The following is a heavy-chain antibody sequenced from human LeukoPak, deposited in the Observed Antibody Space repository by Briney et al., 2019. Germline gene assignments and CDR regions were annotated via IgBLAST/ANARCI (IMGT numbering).Heavy chain of an antibody. CDR3: ARGGVLRFLEHLDY. J-gene: IGHJ4*02. Sequence: ASVNVSCKASGDTFSSYYMHWVRQSPGQGLEWMGIINPSGGSTTYAQKFQGRVTMNRDTSTCTVYMGLSSLRSEDTAVYYCARGGVLRFLEHLDYWGQGTLVTVSS. V-gene: IGHV1-46*01. CDR2: INPSGGST. CDR1: GDTFSSYY. D-gene: IGHD3-3*01.